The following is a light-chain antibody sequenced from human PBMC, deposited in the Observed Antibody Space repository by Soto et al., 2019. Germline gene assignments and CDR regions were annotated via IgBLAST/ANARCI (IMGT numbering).Light chain of an antibody. V-gene: IGKV1-16*01. CDR3: QHYQRYPPS. CDR2: AAT. Sequence: DIQMTQSPSSLSASVGDRVTITCRASHPININLVWFQQKPGKAHKFLIYAATNLQSGVPSRFTGSGDGTDFSLTISSLQLEDVTTYYCQHYQRYPPSFGGGTKLEIK. CDR1: HPININ. J-gene: IGKJ4*01.